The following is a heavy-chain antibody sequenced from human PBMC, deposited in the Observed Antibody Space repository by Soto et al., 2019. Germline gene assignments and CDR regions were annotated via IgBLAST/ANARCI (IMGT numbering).Heavy chain of an antibody. Sequence: QVQLVESGGGVVQPGRSLRLSCAASGFTFSSYAMHWVRQAPGKGLECVAVISYDGSNKFYRDSVKGRFTISRDNSKNTLYLQINSLRSEDTAVYYCARGDREDIAVVVGARPGEYGVDVWGQGTTVTVSS. CDR3: ARGDREDIAVVVGARPGEYGVDV. V-gene: IGHV3-30-3*01. D-gene: IGHD2-15*01. CDR1: GFTFSSYA. CDR2: ISYDGSNK. J-gene: IGHJ6*02.